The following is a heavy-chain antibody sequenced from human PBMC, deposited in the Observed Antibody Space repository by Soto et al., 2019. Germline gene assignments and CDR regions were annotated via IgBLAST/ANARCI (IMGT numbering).Heavy chain of an antibody. V-gene: IGHV4-61*01. J-gene: IGHJ4*02. CDR1: GGSVSSGSYY. CDR2: IYYSGST. CDR3: AKGYCSGGSCYGFDY. Sequence: QVQLQESGPGLVKPSETLSLTCTVSGGSVSSGSYYWSWIRQPPGKGLEWIGYIYYSGSTNYNPSLKTRLTILLDTSKNQFSLKLSSVTAADTAVYYCAKGYCSGGSCYGFDYWGQGTLVTVSS. D-gene: IGHD2-15*01.